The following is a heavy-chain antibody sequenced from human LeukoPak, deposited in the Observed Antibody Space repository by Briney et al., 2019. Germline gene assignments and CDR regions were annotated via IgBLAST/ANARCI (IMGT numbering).Heavy chain of an antibody. D-gene: IGHD1-26*01. CDR2: IWYDGNNK. V-gene: IGHV3-33*01. CDR1: GFTFSSYG. J-gene: IGHJ6*02. CDR3: ARDRGSREDGMDV. Sequence: GRSLRLSCAASGFTFSSYGMHWVRQAPGKGLEWVAVIWYDGNNKYYADFVKGRFTISRDNSKNTLYLQMNSLRAEDTAVYNCARDRGSREDGMDVWGQGTLVTVSS.